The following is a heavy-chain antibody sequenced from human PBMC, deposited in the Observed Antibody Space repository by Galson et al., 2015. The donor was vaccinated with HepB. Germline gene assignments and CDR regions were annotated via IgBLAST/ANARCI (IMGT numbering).Heavy chain of an antibody. V-gene: IGHV1-58*01. CDR1: GFTFTSSA. CDR3: AADLPRPGIAAARRGMDV. J-gene: IGHJ6*02. Sequence: SVKVSCKASGFTFTSSAVQWVRQARGQRLEWIGWIVVGSGNTNYAQKFQERVTITRDMSTSTAYMELSSLRSEDTAVYYCAADLPRPGIAAARRGMDVWGQGTTVTVSS. CDR2: IVVGSGNT. D-gene: IGHD6-13*01.